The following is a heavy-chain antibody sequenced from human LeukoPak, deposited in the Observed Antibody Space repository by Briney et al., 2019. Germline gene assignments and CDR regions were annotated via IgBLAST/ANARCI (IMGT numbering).Heavy chain of an antibody. CDR1: GGSISSYY. Sequence: SETLSLTCTVSGGSISSYYWSWVRQPAGKGLEWIGRIYASGNTSYNPSLKGRVTMTVDTSKNQFSLNLSSVTAADTAVYYCARGRGSSWYYFDSWGQGTLVTVSS. D-gene: IGHD6-13*01. CDR2: IYASGNT. CDR3: ARGRGSSWYYFDS. J-gene: IGHJ4*02. V-gene: IGHV4-4*07.